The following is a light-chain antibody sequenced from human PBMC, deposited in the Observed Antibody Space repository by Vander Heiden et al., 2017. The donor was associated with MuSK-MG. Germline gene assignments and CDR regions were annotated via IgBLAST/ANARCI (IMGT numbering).Light chain of an antibody. Sequence: QSVLTQPPSASGTPGQRVTIPCSGSFSNIGSNTVNWYQQLPGAAPKLLIYNDYQRPSGVPDRFSGSKSAASASLAISGLQPEDEADYYCAGWDDSLSVVFGGGTKLTVL. J-gene: IGLJ2*01. CDR2: NDY. CDR3: AGWDDSLSVV. CDR1: FSNIGSNT. V-gene: IGLV1-44*01.